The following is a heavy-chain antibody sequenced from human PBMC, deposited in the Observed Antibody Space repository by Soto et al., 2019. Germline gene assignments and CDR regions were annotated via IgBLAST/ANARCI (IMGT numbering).Heavy chain of an antibody. Sequence: PGESLKISCQTSGYTFTNYWIGWVRQMPGGGLEWLGLIFPRDFDVRYSPSFEGQVTISADRSTATAFLQWRSLEASDSALYYCAKSDSNYDLEWLLSYFDYWGQGTLVTVS. V-gene: IGHV5-51*01. CDR3: AKSDSNYDLEWLLSYFDY. CDR1: GYTFTNYW. J-gene: IGHJ4*02. D-gene: IGHD3-3*01. CDR2: IFPRDFDV.